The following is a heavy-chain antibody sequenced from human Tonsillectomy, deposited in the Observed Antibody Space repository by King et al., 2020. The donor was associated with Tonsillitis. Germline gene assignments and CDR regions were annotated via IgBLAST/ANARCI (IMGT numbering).Heavy chain of an antibody. CDR2: INPSGGST. Sequence: QLVQSGAEVKKPGASVKVSCKASGYTFTSYYMHWVRQAPGQGLEWMGIINPSGGSTSYAQKFQGRVTMTRDTSTSTVYMVLSSLRSEDTAVYYWTRDGVTTVTEGAFDIWGQGTMVTVSS. D-gene: IGHD4-17*01. CDR1: GYTFTSYY. J-gene: IGHJ3*02. V-gene: IGHV1-46*01. CDR3: TRDGVTTVTEGAFDI.